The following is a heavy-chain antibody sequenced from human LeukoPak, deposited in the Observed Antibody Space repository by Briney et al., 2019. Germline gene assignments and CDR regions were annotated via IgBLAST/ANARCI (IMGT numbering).Heavy chain of an antibody. CDR1: GYTFTSYD. V-gene: IGHV1-8*01. CDR3: ARASRYSSGWPVGY. J-gene: IGHJ4*02. D-gene: IGHD6-19*01. Sequence: ASVKVSCKASGYTFTSYDINWVRQATGQGLEWMGWMNPNSGNTGYAQKFQGRVTMTRNTSISTAYMELSSLRSEDTAVYYCARASRYSSGWPVGYWGQGTLVTVSS. CDR2: MNPNSGNT.